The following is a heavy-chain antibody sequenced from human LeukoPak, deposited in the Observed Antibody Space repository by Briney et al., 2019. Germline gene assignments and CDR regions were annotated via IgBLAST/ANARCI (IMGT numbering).Heavy chain of an antibody. CDR1: GFTFDDYG. V-gene: IGHV3-74*01. Sequence: GGSLRLSCAASGFTFDDYGMSWVRQAPGKGLVWVSRINSDGSSTSYADSVKGRFTISRDNAKNTLYLQMNSLRAEDTAVYYCGGANYWGQGTLVTVSS. J-gene: IGHJ4*02. D-gene: IGHD4/OR15-4a*01. CDR2: INSDGSST. CDR3: GGANY.